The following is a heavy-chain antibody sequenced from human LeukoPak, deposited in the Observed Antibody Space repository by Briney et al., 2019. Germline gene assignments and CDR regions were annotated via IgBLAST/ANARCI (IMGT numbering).Heavy chain of an antibody. D-gene: IGHD4-17*01. V-gene: IGHV3-30*02. CDR2: IRYDGSNK. CDR1: GFVFSSYG. CDR3: AKDTGGPDVDYGDYLDY. Sequence: PGGSLRLSCAASGFVFSSYGMSWVRQAPGKGLEWVAFIRYDGSNKYYADSVKGRFTISRDNSKNTLYLQMNSLRAEDTAVYYCAKDTGGPDVDYGDYLDYWGQGTLVTVSS. J-gene: IGHJ4*02.